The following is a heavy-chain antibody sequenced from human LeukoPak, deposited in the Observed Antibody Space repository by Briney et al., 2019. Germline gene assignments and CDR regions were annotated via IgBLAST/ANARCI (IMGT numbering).Heavy chain of an antibody. V-gene: IGHV4-61*01. CDR1: GGSVSGGSYY. CDR2: IYYSGST. Sequence: NPSETLSLTCTVSGGSVSGGSYYWSWIRQPPGKGLEWIGYIYYSGSTNYNPSLKSRVTISVDTSKNQFSLKLSSVTAADTAVYYCARARAGYDSSGYHDAFDIWGQGTMVSVSS. J-gene: IGHJ3*02. CDR3: ARARAGYDSSGYHDAFDI. D-gene: IGHD3-22*01.